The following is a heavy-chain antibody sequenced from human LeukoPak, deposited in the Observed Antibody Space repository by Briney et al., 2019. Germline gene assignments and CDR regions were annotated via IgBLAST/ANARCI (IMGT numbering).Heavy chain of an antibody. CDR3: ARAIRITMVRGVNQRRWFDP. CDR2: INHSGST. J-gene: IGHJ5*02. Sequence: SETLSLTCAVYGGSFSGYYWSWIRQPPGKGLEWIGEINHSGSTNYNPSLKSRVTISVDTSKNQFSLKLSSVTAADTAVYYCARAIRITMVRGVNQRRWFDPWGQGTLVTVSS. CDR1: GGSFSGYY. D-gene: IGHD3-10*01. V-gene: IGHV4-34*01.